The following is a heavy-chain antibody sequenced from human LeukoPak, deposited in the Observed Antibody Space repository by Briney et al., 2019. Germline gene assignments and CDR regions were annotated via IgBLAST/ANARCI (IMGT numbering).Heavy chain of an antibody. CDR3: ASYSSGRYYFDY. J-gene: IGHJ4*02. CDR1: GFTVSSNY. CDR2: LYPGGTT. D-gene: IGHD6-19*01. Sequence: GSLRLSCAASGFTVSSNYMSWVRQAPGKGLEWVSVLYPGGTTNYADSVKGRFTISRDSSKNTLYLQMNSLRAEDTAVYYCASYSSGRYYFDYWGQGTLVTVSS. V-gene: IGHV3-53*01.